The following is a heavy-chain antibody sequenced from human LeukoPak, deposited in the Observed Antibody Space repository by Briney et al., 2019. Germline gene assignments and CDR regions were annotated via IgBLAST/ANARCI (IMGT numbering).Heavy chain of an antibody. Sequence: SETLSLTCTVSGGSISIGDYYWSWIRQPPGKGLEWIGYIYYSGGTYYNPSLKSRVTISVDTSKNQFSLKLSSVTAADTAVYYCARVILTGWFDPWGQGTLVTVSS. CDR3: ARVILTGWFDP. CDR2: IYYSGGT. CDR1: GGSISIGDYY. V-gene: IGHV4-30-4*08. D-gene: IGHD2-8*01. J-gene: IGHJ5*02.